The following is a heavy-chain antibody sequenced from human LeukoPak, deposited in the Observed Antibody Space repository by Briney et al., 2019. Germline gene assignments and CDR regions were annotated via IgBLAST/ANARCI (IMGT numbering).Heavy chain of an antibody. J-gene: IGHJ4*02. D-gene: IGHD4-17*01. Sequence: SETLSLTCTVSGVSINNYYWSWIRQPPGKGLEWIGYIYYRGSTNYNPSLKSRVTFSVDTSNNQFSLKLNSVTAADTAVYYCARGGDYGDLRYFDYWGQGTLVTVSS. V-gene: IGHV4-59*01. CDR1: GVSINNYY. CDR2: IYYRGST. CDR3: ARGGDYGDLRYFDY.